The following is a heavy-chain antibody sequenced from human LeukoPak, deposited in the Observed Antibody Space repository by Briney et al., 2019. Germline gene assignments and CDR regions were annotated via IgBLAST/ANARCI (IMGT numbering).Heavy chain of an antibody. D-gene: IGHD3-22*01. CDR1: GYTFTSYY. Sequence: GASVKVSCKASGYTFTSYYMHWVRQAPGQGLEWMGIINPSGGSTSYAQKFQGRVTMTEDTSTDTAYMELSSLRSEDTAVYYCATDRRDSSGSPRGAFDIWGQGTMVTVSS. V-gene: IGHV1-46*01. CDR3: ATDRRDSSGSPRGAFDI. J-gene: IGHJ3*02. CDR2: INPSGGST.